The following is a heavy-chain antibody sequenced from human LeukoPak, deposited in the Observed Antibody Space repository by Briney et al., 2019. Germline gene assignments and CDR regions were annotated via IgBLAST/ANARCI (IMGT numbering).Heavy chain of an antibody. CDR3: ASRGCSDGVCEFNY. CDR1: GFTFSSYS. V-gene: IGHV3-21*01. D-gene: IGHD2-8*01. J-gene: IGHJ4*02. Sequence: GGSLRLSCAASGFTFSSYSMNWVRQAPGKGLEWVSSISSSSSYIYYADSVKGRFTISRDNAKNSLYLQMNSLRAEDTAVYYCASRGCSDGVCEFNYWGQGTLVTVSS. CDR2: ISSSSSYI.